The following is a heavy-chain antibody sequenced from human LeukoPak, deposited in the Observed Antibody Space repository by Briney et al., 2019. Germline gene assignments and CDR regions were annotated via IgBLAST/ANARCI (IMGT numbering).Heavy chain of an antibody. CDR1: GFTFSSYG. V-gene: IGHV3-33*01. Sequence: PGRSLRPSCAASGFTFSSYGMHWVRQAPGKGLEWVAVIWYDGSNKYYADSVKGRFTISRDNSKNTLYLQMNSLRAEDTAVYYCARDRSITMILGEKDYWGQRTLVTVSS. J-gene: IGHJ4*02. D-gene: IGHD3-22*01. CDR2: IWYDGSNK. CDR3: ARDRSITMILGEKDY.